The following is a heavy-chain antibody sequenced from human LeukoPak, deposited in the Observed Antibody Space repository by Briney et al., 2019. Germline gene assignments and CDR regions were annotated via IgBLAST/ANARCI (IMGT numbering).Heavy chain of an antibody. Sequence: SETLSLTXAVSGYSISSGYYWGWIRQPPGKGLEWIGSIYHSGSTYYNPSLKSRVTISVDTSKNQFSLKLSSVTAADTAVYYCARHAVRWELLRSAFDIWGQGTMVTVSS. CDR2: IYHSGST. D-gene: IGHD1-26*01. CDR3: ARHAVRWELLRSAFDI. J-gene: IGHJ3*02. V-gene: IGHV4-38-2*01. CDR1: GYSISSGYY.